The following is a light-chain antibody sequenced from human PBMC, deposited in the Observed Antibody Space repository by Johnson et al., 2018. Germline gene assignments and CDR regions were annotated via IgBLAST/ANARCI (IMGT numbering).Light chain of an antibody. Sequence: QSVLTQPPSVSAAPGQKVTISCSGSSSNIGNNYVSWYQQLPGTAPKLLIYENNKRPSGIPDRFSGSKSGTSATLGITGLQTGDEADYYFGTWASSLCAGKVFGTGTKVTV. CDR1: SSNIGNNY. J-gene: IGLJ1*01. V-gene: IGLV1-51*02. CDR3: GTWASSLCAGKV. CDR2: ENN.